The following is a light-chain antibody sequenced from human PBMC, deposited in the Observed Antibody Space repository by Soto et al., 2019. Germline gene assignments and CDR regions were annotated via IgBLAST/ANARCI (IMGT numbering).Light chain of an antibody. CDR3: QQYNNWPRAT. J-gene: IGKJ4*01. CDR2: RAS. Sequence: EIVMTQSPATLSVSPGERATLSCRASQSVSSNLAWYQQKPGQAPRLLMFRASIRATGFPARFSGSGSGTEFNITISSLQSEDSAIYYCQQYNNWPRATFGGGTKVDIK. CDR1: QSVSSN. V-gene: IGKV3-15*01.